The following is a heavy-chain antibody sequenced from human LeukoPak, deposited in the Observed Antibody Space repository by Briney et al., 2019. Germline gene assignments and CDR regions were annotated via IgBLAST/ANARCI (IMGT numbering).Heavy chain of an antibody. D-gene: IGHD1-1*01. J-gene: IGHJ4*02. CDR1: SGSISSNNW. CDR2: IYHSGSP. V-gene: IGHV4-4*02. CDR3: ARVNINNWHSCDY. Sequence: SGTLSLTCAVSSGSISSNNWWGWVRQPPGKGLEWIGEIYHSGSPNYNPSLKSRVTISVDKPRNHFSLNLSSVTAADTAVYYCARVNINNWHSCDYWGQGTLVTVSS.